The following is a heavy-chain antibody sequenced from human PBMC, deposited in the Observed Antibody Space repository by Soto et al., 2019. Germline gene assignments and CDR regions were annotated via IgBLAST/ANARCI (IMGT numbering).Heavy chain of an antibody. Sequence: SETLSLTCAVYGGSFSGYYWSWIRQPPGKGLEWIGEINHSGSTNYNPSLKSRVTISVDTSKNQFSLKLSSVTAADTAVYYCARGRNGTFFDHWGQGTLVTVSS. CDR1: GGSFSGYY. CDR3: ARGRNGTFFDH. V-gene: IGHV4-34*01. J-gene: IGHJ4*02. CDR2: INHSGST. D-gene: IGHD1-1*01.